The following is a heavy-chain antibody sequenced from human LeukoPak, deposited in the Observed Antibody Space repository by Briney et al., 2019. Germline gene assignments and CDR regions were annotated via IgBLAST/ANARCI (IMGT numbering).Heavy chain of an antibody. Sequence: GGSLRLSCAASGFTFSSYSMNWVRQAPGKGLEWVTSISSSSSYIYYADSVKGRFTISRDNAKNSLYLQMNSLRAEDTAAYYCARSVAGRFDYWGQGTLVTVSS. J-gene: IGHJ4*02. D-gene: IGHD6-6*01. CDR1: GFTFSSYS. CDR2: ISSSSSYI. V-gene: IGHV3-21*01. CDR3: ARSVAGRFDY.